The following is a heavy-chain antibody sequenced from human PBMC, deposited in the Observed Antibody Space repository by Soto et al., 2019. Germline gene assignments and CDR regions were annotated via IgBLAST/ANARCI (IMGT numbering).Heavy chain of an antibody. V-gene: IGHV1-69*01. CDR1: GGTFSSYA. CDR2: IIPIFGTA. J-gene: IGHJ3*02. CDR3: ARDYKPTYYYDGSGYRPAFDI. Sequence: QVQLVQSGAEVKKPGSSVKVSCKASGGTFSSYAISWVRQAPGQGLEWMGGIIPIFGTANYAQKFQGRVTITADETMSTANVKMSRLISEDTAVYYCARDYKPTYYYDGSGYRPAFDIWGQGTMVTVSS. D-gene: IGHD3-22*01.